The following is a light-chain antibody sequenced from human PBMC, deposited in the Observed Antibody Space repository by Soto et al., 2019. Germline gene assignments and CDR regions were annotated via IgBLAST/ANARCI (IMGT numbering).Light chain of an antibody. Sequence: QSVLTQPPSVSGAPGQRVTISCTGSSSDIGAGYDVHWYQQLPGRAPKLLIYGNINRPSGVPDRFSGSKSGTSASLAITGLQAEDEAEYYCHSYDSNMSGVFGGGTKLTVL. J-gene: IGLJ2*01. CDR2: GNI. V-gene: IGLV1-40*01. CDR3: HSYDSNMSGV. CDR1: SSDIGAGYD.